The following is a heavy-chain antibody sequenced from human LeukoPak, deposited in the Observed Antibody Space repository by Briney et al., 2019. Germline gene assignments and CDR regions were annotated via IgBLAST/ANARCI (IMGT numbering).Heavy chain of an antibody. Sequence: SETLSLTCAVYGGSFSGYYWSWIRQPPGKGLEWIGEINHSGSTNYNSSLKSRVTISVDTSKNQFSLKLSSVTAADTAVYYCARGGEITMIVVVGYYFDYWGQGTLVTVSS. CDR3: ARGGEITMIVVVGYYFDY. CDR1: GGSFSGYY. V-gene: IGHV4-34*01. CDR2: INHSGST. D-gene: IGHD3-22*01. J-gene: IGHJ4*02.